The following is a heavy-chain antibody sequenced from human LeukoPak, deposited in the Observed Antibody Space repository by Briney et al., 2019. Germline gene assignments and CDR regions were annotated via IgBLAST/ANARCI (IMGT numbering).Heavy chain of an antibody. D-gene: IGHD6-13*01. V-gene: IGHV1-69*04. CDR1: GGTFSSYA. J-gene: IGHJ4*02. CDR3: ARDRLTAAGARYFDY. CDR2: IIPILGIA. Sequence: ASVKVSCKASGGTFSSYAISWVRQAPGQGLEWMGRIIPILGIANYAQKFQGRVTITADKSTSTAYMELSSLRSEDTAVYYCARDRLTAAGARYFDYWGQGTLVTVSS.